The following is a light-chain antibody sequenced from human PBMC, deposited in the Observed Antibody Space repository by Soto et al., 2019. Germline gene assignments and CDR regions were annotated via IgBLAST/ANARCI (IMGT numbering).Light chain of an antibody. J-gene: IGKJ5*01. CDR2: GAS. Sequence: IELTQSPGTLCFSPGEGVTLSCRAGQIVTSSQLAWYQEKPGQAPRLLVFGASSRVLGIPDRFSGSGSGTDFTRTISRLEPEDCGVYYCHHYGSSPLTFGQGTRLEIK. CDR3: HHYGSSPLT. CDR1: QIVTSSQ. V-gene: IGKV3-20*01.